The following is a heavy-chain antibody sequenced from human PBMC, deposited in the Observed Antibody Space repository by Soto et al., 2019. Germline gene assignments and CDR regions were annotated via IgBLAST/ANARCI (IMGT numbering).Heavy chain of an antibody. J-gene: IGHJ6*02. CDR2: ISSSGSTI. Sequence: GGSLRLSCAASGFTFSCYEMNWVRQAPGKGPEWVSYISSSGSTIYYADSVKGRFTIPRDKAKNSLYLQMNSLSAEDTAVYYCARGVVYGMDVWGQGTTVTVSS. CDR3: ARGVVYGMDV. V-gene: IGHV3-48*03. CDR1: GFTFSCYE. D-gene: IGHD2-15*01.